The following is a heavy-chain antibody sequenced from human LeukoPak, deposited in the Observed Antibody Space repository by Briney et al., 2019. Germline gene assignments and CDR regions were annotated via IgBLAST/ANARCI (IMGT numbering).Heavy chain of an antibody. CDR1: GYNFASYT. D-gene: IGHD3-10*01. CDR3: ARSSSGTYHY. Sequence: ASVKVSCKPSGYNFASYTMHWLRQAPGQSPEWMGSINGDNGNTKYSETFPGRVTFTRDTSASPAYMELSRLRSEDTAVYYCARSSSGTYHYWGQGTLVTVSS. CDR2: INGDNGNT. J-gene: IGHJ4*02. V-gene: IGHV1-3*01.